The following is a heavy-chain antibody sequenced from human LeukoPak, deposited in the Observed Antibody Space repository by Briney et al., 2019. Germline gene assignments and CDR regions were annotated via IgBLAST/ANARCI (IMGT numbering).Heavy chain of an antibody. CDR1: GFSFSLYA. D-gene: IGHD6-19*01. V-gene: IGHV3-23*01. J-gene: IGHJ4*02. CDR3: ARRGAGSGGLDY. Sequence: GGSLRLSCAASGFSFSLYAMNWVRQAPGKGLERVSTTIETGASPYYADSVRGRFTVSRDSSKNMFYLQMNSLRAEDTAIYYCARRGAGSGGLDYWGQGTLVTVSS. CDR2: TIETGASP.